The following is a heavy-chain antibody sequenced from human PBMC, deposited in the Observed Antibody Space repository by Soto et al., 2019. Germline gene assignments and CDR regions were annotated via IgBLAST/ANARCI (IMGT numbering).Heavy chain of an antibody. CDR1: GFTFSSYW. Sequence: PGGSLRLSCAASGFTFSSYWMHWVRQAPGKGLVWVSRINSDGSSTSYADSVKGRFTISRDNAKNTLYLQMNSLRAEDTAVYYCAREGSSWFYYYYYYMDVWGKGTTVTVSS. CDR3: AREGSSWFYYYYYYMDV. V-gene: IGHV3-74*01. CDR2: INSDGSST. J-gene: IGHJ6*03. D-gene: IGHD6-13*01.